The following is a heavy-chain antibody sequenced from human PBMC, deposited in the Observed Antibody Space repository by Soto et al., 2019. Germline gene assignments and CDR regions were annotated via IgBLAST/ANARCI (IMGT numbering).Heavy chain of an antibody. CDR3: AKDRRAGGNYGFYSDF. Sequence: EVQLLESGGGLVQPGGSLRLSCAASGFTFSSYGMTWVRQAPGKGLEWVSFSSATGAGTYYADSVKGRFTISRDNSKNTLYLQMTSLRAHDPAVYYCAKDRRAGGNYGFYSDFWGQGALVIVSS. J-gene: IGHJ4*02. V-gene: IGHV3-23*01. D-gene: IGHD1-7*01. CDR1: GFTFSSYG. CDR2: SSATGAGT.